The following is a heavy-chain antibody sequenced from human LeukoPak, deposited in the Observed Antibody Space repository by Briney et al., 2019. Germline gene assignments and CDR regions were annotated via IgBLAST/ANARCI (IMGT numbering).Heavy chain of an antibody. CDR1: GYTFTSYD. V-gene: IGHV1-18*01. D-gene: IGHD4-17*01. J-gene: IGHJ4*02. CDR3: ARRGIAYGDYGY. Sequence: ASVKVSCKASGYTFTSYDINWVRQATGQGLEWMGWISAYNGNTNYAQKLQGRVTMTTDTSTSTAYMELRSLRSDDTAVYYCARRGIAYGDYGYWGQGTLVTVSS. CDR2: ISAYNGNT.